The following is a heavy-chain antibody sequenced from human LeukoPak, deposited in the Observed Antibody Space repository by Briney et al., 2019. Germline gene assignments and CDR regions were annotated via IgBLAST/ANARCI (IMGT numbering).Heavy chain of an antibody. CDR3: ARDQLAYSGYDTLFDY. J-gene: IGHJ4*02. D-gene: IGHD5-12*01. CDR2: IYSGAST. CDR1: GFTVSNNY. V-gene: IGHV3-53*01. Sequence: GGSLRLSCAASGFTVSNNYLSWVRQAPGKGLEWVSVIYSGASTYYADSVKGRFTISRDNSKNTLYLQLNSLRPDDTAVYYCARDQLAYSGYDTLFDYWGRGTLVTVSS.